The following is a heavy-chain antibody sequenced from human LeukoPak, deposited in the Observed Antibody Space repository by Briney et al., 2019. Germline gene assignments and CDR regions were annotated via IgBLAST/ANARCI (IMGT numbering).Heavy chain of an antibody. CDR2: IIPIFGTA. Sequence: ASVKVSCKASGGTFSSYAISWVRQAPGQGLEWMGGIIPIFGTANYAQKFQGRVTITADESTSTAYMELSSLRSEDTAVYYCASGLWGSGSYYGFDYWGQGTLVTVSS. CDR3: ASGLWGSGSYYGFDY. V-gene: IGHV1-69*13. J-gene: IGHJ4*02. D-gene: IGHD3-10*01. CDR1: GGTFSSYA.